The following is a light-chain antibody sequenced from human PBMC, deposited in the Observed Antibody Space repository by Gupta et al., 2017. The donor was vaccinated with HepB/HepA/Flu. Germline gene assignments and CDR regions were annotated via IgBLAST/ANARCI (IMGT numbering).Light chain of an antibody. J-gene: IGKJ2*01. CDR2: DTS. CDR1: QSVSNN. CDR3: QQYDNWRGT. Sequence: ALPQSPATLSVSPGERATLPCWASQSVSNNIAWYQQKPGQAPRLLIYDTSTRATGIPARFSGSGSGTEFTRTISSLQSEEFAVDYWQQYDNWRGTFGQGTKLEIK. V-gene: IGKV3-15*01.